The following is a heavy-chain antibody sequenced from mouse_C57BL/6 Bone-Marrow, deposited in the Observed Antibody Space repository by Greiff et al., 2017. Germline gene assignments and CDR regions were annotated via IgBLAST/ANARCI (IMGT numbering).Heavy chain of an antibody. J-gene: IGHJ2*01. CDR1: GYAFSSSW. D-gene: IGHD2-3*01. Sequence: VKLVESGAELVKPGASVKISCKASGYAFSSSWMNWVKQRPGKGLEWIGQIYPGDGDPNYNGKFKGKATLTADKSSSTAYMQLSSLTSEDAAVYFCARRKINDTDYWGQGTTLTVSS. CDR2: IYPGDGDP. V-gene: IGHV1-80*01. CDR3: ARRKINDTDY.